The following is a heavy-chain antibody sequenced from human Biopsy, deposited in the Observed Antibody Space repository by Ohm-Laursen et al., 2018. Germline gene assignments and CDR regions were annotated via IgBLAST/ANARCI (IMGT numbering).Heavy chain of an antibody. CDR1: GGSPFTDSITRYY. CDR3: ARDLHGRGPNWGASTGVFDL. D-gene: IGHD1-26*01. Sequence: SETLSLTWTVASGGSPFTDSITRYYWNWIRQSPGKGLEWIGVVYYTGTTTYNPSFKSRVTLSMDTSNNQVSLRLLSVTAADTAVYFCARDLHGRGPNWGASTGVFDLWGHGTAVTVSS. V-gene: IGHV4-59*12. CDR2: VYYTGTT. J-gene: IGHJ3*01.